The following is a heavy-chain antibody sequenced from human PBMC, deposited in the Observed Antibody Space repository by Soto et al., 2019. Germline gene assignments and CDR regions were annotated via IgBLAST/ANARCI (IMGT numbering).Heavy chain of an antibody. CDR1: GDSVSSNSAA. D-gene: IGHD2-21*01. J-gene: IGHJ6*03. V-gene: IGHV6-1*01. CDR2: TYYRSKWYN. CDR3: ARSIYYYYMDV. Sequence: SQTLSLTCAISGDSVSSNSAAWNWIGQSPSRGLEWLGRTYYRSKWYNDYAVSVKSRIAINPDTSRNQFSLQLNSVTPDDTAVYYCARSIYYYYMDVWGKGTTVTVSS.